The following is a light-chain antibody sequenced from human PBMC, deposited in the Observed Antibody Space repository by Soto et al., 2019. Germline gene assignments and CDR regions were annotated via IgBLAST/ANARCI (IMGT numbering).Light chain of an antibody. CDR2: DAS. J-gene: IGKJ5*01. CDR1: QSVSRN. CDR3: QQYYDWPIT. V-gene: IGKV3-15*01. Sequence: EIVMTQSPATLSVSPGERATLSFRASQSVSRNLSCYQQKPRQAPRLLIYDASTRATGIPARFSGSGSGTEFTLTISRLQSEDFAVYYCQQYYDWPITFGQGTRLEI.